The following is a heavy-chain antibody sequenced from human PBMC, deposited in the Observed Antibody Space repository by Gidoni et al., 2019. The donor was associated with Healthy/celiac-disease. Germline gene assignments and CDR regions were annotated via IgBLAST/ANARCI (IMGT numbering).Heavy chain of an antibody. Sequence: QVQLQQGGAGLLKPSETLSLTCAVYGGSVSGYYWSWLRQPPGKGLEWIGESNHGGRTNFNPSLKSCVDISVDTSKNQFSLKLSSVTAADTAVYYCARNGGGDYWGQGTLVTVSS. V-gene: IGHV4-34*01. D-gene: IGHD2-8*01. J-gene: IGHJ4*02. CDR2: SNHGGRT. CDR1: GGSVSGYY. CDR3: ARNGGGDY.